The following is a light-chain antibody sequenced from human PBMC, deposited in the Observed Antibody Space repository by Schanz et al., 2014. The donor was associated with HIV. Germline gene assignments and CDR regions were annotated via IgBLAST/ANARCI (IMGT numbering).Light chain of an antibody. CDR3: SSFSNSMTLL. Sequence: QSALTQPASVSGSPGQSITISCTGTSSDVGGYNYVSWYQQHPGKAPKLIIYDVDNRPSGVSSRFSASKSGNTASLTISGLQAEDEADYYCSSFSNSMTLLFGGGTKLTVL. V-gene: IGLV2-14*03. CDR2: DVD. J-gene: IGLJ2*01. CDR1: SSDVGGYNY.